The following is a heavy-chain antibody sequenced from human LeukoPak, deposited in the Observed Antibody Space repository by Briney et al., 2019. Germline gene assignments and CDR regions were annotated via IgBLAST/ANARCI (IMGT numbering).Heavy chain of an antibody. CDR3: VKDGTLNYDILTGYYTRTEYYFDY. J-gene: IGHJ4*02. Sequence: GGSPRLSCSASGFTFSSYAMHWVRQAPGKGLEYVSAISSNGGSTYYADSVKGRFTISRDNSKNTLYLQMSSLRAEDTAVYYCVKDGTLNYDILTGYYTRTEYYFDYWGQGTLVTVSS. D-gene: IGHD3-9*01. CDR1: GFTFSSYA. CDR2: ISSNGGST. V-gene: IGHV3-64D*06.